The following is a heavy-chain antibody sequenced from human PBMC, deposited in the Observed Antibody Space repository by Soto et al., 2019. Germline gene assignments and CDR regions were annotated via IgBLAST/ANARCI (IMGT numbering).Heavy chain of an antibody. CDR3: ARARRSDADY. J-gene: IGHJ4*02. CDR2: IIPILGIA. Sequence: QVQLVQSGAEVKKPGSSVKVSCKASGGTFSSYTISWVRQAPGQGLEWMGRIIPILGIANYAQKVQGRVTITADKSTSTAYMELGSRRSEDTAVYYCARARRSDADYWGQGTLVTVSS. V-gene: IGHV1-69*02. CDR1: GGTFSSYT.